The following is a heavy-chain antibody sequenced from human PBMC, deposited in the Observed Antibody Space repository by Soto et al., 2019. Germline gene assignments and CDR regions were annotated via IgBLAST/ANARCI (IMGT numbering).Heavy chain of an antibody. CDR1: GDSINSSHW. CDR2: ISHSGNT. D-gene: IGHD3-3*02. CDR3: AARHFWSRPWTDRRLAY. V-gene: IGHV4-4*02. Sequence: QVQLQEAGPGLVKPSGTLSLTCVVSGDSINSSHWWNWVRQPPEKGLEWIGQISHSGNTSYNPSLTSRVTLSVDKSKSHFSLTLTSVTAADTAVYYCAARHFWSRPWTDRRLAYWGLGTLVTGSS. J-gene: IGHJ4*02.